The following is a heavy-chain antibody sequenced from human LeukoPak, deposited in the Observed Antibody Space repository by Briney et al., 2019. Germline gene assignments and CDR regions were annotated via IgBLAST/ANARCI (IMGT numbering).Heavy chain of an antibody. J-gene: IGHJ3*02. V-gene: IGHV4-30-2*01. CDR3: ARDGGSGIDAFDI. CDR1: GGSISSGGYY. CDR2: IYHSGST. Sequence: SRTLSLTCTVSGGSISSGGYYWSWIPQPPGKGLEWIGYIYHSGSTYYNPSLKSRVTISVDRSKNQFSLKLSSVTAADTAVYYCARDGGSGIDAFDIWGQGTMVTVS. D-gene: IGHD2-15*01.